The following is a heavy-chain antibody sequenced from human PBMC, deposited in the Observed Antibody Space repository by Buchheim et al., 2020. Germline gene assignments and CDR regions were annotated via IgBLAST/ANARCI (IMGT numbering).Heavy chain of an antibody. D-gene: IGHD2-2*01. CDR3: ARGRGYCSSTSCYDWYFDL. CDR2: IKQDGSEK. V-gene: IGHV3-7*04. J-gene: IGHJ2*01. CDR1: GFTFSSYW. Sequence: EVQLVESGGGLVQPGGSLRLSCAASGFTFSSYWMSWVRQAPGKGLEWVANIKQDGSEKYYVDSVKGRFTISRDNAKNSLYLQMNSLRAEDTAVYYCARGRGYCSSTSCYDWYFDLWGRGTL.